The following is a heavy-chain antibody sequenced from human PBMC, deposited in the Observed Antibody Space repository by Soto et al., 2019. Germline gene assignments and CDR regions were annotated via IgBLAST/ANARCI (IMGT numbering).Heavy chain of an antibody. CDR2: ITGSGDST. J-gene: IGHJ6*03. CDR1: GFSFNSYA. Sequence: EVQLLESGGGLVQPGGSLRLSCAASGFSFNSYAMTWVRQAPGKGLEWVSTITGSGDSTYYADSVKGRITISRDNSKNTLYLQINSLESEATAIYYCAKGGVKDYYSYLDVWGKGTTVTVSS. V-gene: IGHV3-23*01. CDR3: AKGGVKDYYSYLDV. D-gene: IGHD2-21*01.